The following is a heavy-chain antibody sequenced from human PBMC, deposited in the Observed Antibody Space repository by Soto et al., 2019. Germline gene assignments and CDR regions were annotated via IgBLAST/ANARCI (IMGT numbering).Heavy chain of an antibody. J-gene: IGHJ3*01. CDR1: GFTFADYA. CDR2: ISWNDGTI. Sequence: EMELVESGGGSVQPSMSLRLSCAAFGFTFADYAMHWVRQVPGMGMEWVSGISWNDGTINYADSVKGRFTISRDNAKNSLYLQMNSLRAEDTALYYCAKDYLWGGKQDFYAFDVWGQGTMVTVSS. V-gene: IGHV3-9*01. D-gene: IGHD3-10*01. CDR3: AKDYLWGGKQDFYAFDV.